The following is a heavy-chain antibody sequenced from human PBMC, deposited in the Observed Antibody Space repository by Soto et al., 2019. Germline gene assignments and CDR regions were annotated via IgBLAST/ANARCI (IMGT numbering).Heavy chain of an antibody. CDR2: IWYDGSNK. J-gene: IGHJ6*02. D-gene: IGHD3-10*01. Sequence: QVQLVESGGGVVQPGRSLRLSCAASGFTFSSYGMHWVRQAPGKGLEWVAVIWYDGSNKYYADSVKGRFTISRDNSKNTLYRKINGWEAENTAVYYWGGGLEYYGRGRNYGRDVWAQGTTFPVS. CDR3: GGGLEYYGRGRNYGRDV. CDR1: GFTFSSYG. V-gene: IGHV3-33*01.